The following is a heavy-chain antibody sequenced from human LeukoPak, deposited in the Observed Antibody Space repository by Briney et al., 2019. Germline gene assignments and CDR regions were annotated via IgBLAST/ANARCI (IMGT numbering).Heavy chain of an antibody. J-gene: IGHJ4*02. CDR1: GGSINTNY. V-gene: IGHV4-59*01. CDR2: IYYSGST. CDR3: ARWAPTTVVTPGFDY. Sequence: SETLSLTCTVSGGSINTNYWSWIRQPPGKGPEWIGYIYYSGSTNYNPSLKSRVTISVDTSKNQFSLKLSSVTAADTAVYYCARWAPTTVVTPGFDYWGRGALVTVSS. D-gene: IGHD4-23*01.